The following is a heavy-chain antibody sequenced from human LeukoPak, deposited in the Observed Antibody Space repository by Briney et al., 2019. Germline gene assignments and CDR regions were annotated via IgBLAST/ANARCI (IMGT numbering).Heavy chain of an antibody. CDR3: ARDTRIAVAGTNWFDP. D-gene: IGHD6-19*01. CDR2: ISAYNGNT. Sequence: ASVKVSCKASGYTFTSYGISWVRQAPGQGLEWMGWISAYNGNTNYAQKLQGRVTMTTDTSTSTAYMELRSLRSVDTAVYYCARDTRIAVAGTNWFDPWGQGTLVTVSS. CDR1: GYTFTSYG. J-gene: IGHJ5*02. V-gene: IGHV1-18*01.